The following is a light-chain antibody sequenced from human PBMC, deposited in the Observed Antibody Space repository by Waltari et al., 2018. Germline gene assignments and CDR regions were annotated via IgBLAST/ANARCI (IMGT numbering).Light chain of an antibody. J-gene: IGLJ3*02. CDR1: SSDVGGYNF. Sequence: QSALTQPASVSGSPGQSITISCPGTSSDVGGYNFVSWYQQHPGKAPKLLIYEVINRPSGISNRFSGSKSGNTASLTISGLLAEDEADYYCNSYTGSNTWVFGGGTKLTVL. V-gene: IGLV2-14*01. CDR2: EVI. CDR3: NSYTGSNTWV.